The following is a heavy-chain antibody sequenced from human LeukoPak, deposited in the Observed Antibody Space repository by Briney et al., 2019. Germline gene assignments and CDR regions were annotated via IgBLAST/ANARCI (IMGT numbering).Heavy chain of an antibody. V-gene: IGHV3-7*01. J-gene: IGHJ4*02. Sequence: GGSLRLSCAASGFTFSGYWMSWVRQAPGKGPEWVANIKQDGSEIYYVDSVKGRFTISRDNAKNSLYLQMNSLRAEDTAVYYCARGKAVGPTPLDYWGQGTLVTVSS. D-gene: IGHD1-26*01. CDR1: GFTFSGYW. CDR3: ARGKAVGPTPLDY. CDR2: IKQDGSEI.